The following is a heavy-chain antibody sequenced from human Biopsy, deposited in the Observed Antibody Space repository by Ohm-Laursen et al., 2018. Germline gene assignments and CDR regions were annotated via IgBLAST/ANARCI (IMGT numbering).Heavy chain of an antibody. CDR2: VYYSGTT. CDR3: TRATNSTGWPYYYFYGMDI. CDR1: GGSISSDW. Sequence: SETLSLTCSVSGGSISSDWWSWIRQTPGKGLEWIGYVYYSGTTTYNPSLSSRVTISVDTSMNQISLRLQSVTAADTAIYYCTRATNSTGWPYYYFYGMDIWGQGTTVTVSS. J-gene: IGHJ6*02. V-gene: IGHV4-59*01. D-gene: IGHD2/OR15-2a*01.